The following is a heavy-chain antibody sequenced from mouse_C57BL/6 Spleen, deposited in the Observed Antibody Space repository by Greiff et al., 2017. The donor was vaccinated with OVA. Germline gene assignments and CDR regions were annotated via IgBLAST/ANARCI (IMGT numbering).Heavy chain of an antibody. CDR2: IYPGDGDT. CDR1: GYAFSSYW. Sequence: VQLQESGAELVKPGASVKISCKASGYAFSSYWMNWVKQRPGKGLEWIGQIYPGDGDTNYNGKFKGKATLTADKSSSTAYMQLSSLTSEDSAVYFCARITTVADFDYWGQGTTLTVSS. V-gene: IGHV1-80*01. J-gene: IGHJ2*01. CDR3: ARITTVADFDY. D-gene: IGHD1-1*01.